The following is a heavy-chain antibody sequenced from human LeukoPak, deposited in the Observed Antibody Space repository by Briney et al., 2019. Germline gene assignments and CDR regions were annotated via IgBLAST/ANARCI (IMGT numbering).Heavy chain of an antibody. V-gene: IGHV6-1*01. CDR2: TYYRSKWYN. CDR1: GDNVSSNSAT. J-gene: IGHJ4*02. D-gene: IGHD2-8*02. CDR3: AGDRGVGEAVFFDS. Sequence: SQTLSLTCAISGDNVSSNSATWNWIRQSPSRGLEWLGRTYYRSKWYNDYAVSVKSLMTIIPDTSKNQFCLQLNSVPPDDTDLYYCAGDRGVGEAVFFDSWGLGTLVTVSS.